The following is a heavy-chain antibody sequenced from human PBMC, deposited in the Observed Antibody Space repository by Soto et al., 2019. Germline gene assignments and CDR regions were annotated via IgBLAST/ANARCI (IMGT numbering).Heavy chain of an antibody. CDR3: ARDRGYSGYDLSYYYYMDV. Sequence: LRLSCAASGFTVSSYYMSWVRQAPGKGLEWVSVIYSGGSTYYADSVKGRFTISRHNSKNTLYLQMNSLRAEDTAVYYCARDRGYSGYDLSYYYYMDVWGKGTTVTVSS. J-gene: IGHJ6*03. V-gene: IGHV3-53*04. D-gene: IGHD5-12*01. CDR1: GFTVSSYY. CDR2: IYSGGST.